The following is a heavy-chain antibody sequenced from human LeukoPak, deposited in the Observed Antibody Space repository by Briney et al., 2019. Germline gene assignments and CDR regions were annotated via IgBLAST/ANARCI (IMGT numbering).Heavy chain of an antibody. CDR3: TREEWDSSGYYNFDY. CDR1: GVSISRHY. Sequence: PSETLSLTCTVSGVSISRHYWSWIWQPPGKGLEWIGYISYSGSTNYNPSLESRVTISVDTSKNQFSLKMSSVTAADTAVYYCTREEWDSSGYYNFDYWGQGTLVTVSS. CDR2: ISYSGST. V-gene: IGHV4-59*11. D-gene: IGHD3-22*01. J-gene: IGHJ4*02.